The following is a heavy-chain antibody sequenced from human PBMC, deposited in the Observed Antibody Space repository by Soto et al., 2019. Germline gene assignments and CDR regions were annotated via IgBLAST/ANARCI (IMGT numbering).Heavy chain of an antibody. CDR2: IKSKTDGGTT. Sequence: GGSLRLSCAASGFTFSNAWMSWVRQAPGKGLEWVGRIKSKTDGGTTDYAAPVKGRFTISRDDSKNTLYLQMNSLKTEDTAVYYCTTGLTYYDFWSGYYIRKPRDAFDIWGQGTMVTGSS. CDR3: TTGLTYYDFWSGYYIRKPRDAFDI. V-gene: IGHV3-15*01. CDR1: GFTFSNAW. J-gene: IGHJ3*02. D-gene: IGHD3-3*01.